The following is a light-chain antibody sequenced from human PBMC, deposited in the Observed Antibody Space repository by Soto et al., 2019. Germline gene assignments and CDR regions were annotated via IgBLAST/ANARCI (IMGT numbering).Light chain of an antibody. J-gene: IGLJ2*01. CDR1: TRDVGAYNF. V-gene: IGLV2-8*01. CDR3: SSYAGSATFVF. CDR2: EVT. Sequence: QSALTQPPSASGSPGQSITISCTGTTRDVGAYNFVSWYRQLPGKAPKLLLYEVTKRPSGVPDRFSGSKSGNTASLTVYGLQAEDEADYYCSSYAGSATFVFFGGGTTLTVL.